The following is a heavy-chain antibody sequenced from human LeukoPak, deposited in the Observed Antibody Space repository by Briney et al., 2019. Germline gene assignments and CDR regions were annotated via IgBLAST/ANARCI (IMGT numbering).Heavy chain of an antibody. CDR1: GFTFSSYN. D-gene: IGHD1-26*01. CDR3: ARDPYSGNYGAYYYYYMDV. CDR2: ITSSSSYI. Sequence: PGGSLRLSCAASGFTFSSYNMNWVRQAPGKGLEWVSSITSSSSYIYYADSVKGRFTISRDNAKNSLYLQMDSLRVEDTAEYYCARDPYSGNYGAYYYYYMDVWGKGTTVTVSS. J-gene: IGHJ6*03. V-gene: IGHV3-21*06.